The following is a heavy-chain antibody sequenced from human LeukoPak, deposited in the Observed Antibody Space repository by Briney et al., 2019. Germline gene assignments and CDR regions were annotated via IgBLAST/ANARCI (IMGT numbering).Heavy chain of an antibody. D-gene: IGHD3-10*01. Sequence: SETLSLTCTVSGGSISSYYWSWIRQPPGKGLEWIGEINHSGSTNYNPSLKSRLTISVDTSKNQFSLKLSSVTAADTAVYYCARGLGSGSYYHYWGQGTLVTVSS. CDR1: GGSISSYY. CDR3: ARGLGSGSYYHY. V-gene: IGHV4-34*01. J-gene: IGHJ4*02. CDR2: INHSGST.